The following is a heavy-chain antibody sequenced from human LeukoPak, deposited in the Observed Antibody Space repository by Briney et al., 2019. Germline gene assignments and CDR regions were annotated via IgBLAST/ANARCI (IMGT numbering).Heavy chain of an antibody. D-gene: IGHD6-13*01. CDR3: ARPHNSSLDNAFGI. V-gene: IGHV3-11*01. Sequence: GGSLRLSCAASGFTFSDYYMSWIRQAPGKGLEWVSYISSSGSTIYYADSVKGRFTISRDNAKNSLYLQMNSLRAEDTAVYYCARPHNSSLDNAFGIWGQGTRVTVSS. CDR1: GFTFSDYY. J-gene: IGHJ3*02. CDR2: ISSSGSTI.